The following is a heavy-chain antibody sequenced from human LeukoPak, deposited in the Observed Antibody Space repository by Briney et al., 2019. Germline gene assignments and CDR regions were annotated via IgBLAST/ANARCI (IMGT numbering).Heavy chain of an antibody. CDR2: IYSGGTT. D-gene: IGHD1-1*01. Sequence: PGGSLRLSCAASGFTVSSNFMSWVRQAPGKGLEWVSVIYSGGTTYYADSVRGRFTISRDNSKNTLYLQMNSLRAEDTAVYYCARDGYGCNYMDVWGKGTTVTVSS. CDR3: ARDGYGCNYMDV. CDR1: GFTVSSNF. J-gene: IGHJ6*03. V-gene: IGHV3-53*01.